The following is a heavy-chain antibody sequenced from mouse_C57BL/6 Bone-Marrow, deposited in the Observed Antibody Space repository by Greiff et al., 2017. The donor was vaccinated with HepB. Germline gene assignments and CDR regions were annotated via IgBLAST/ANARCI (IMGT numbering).Heavy chain of an antibody. CDR3: SIYYGNPWFAY. Sequence: EVKLQESGAELVRPGASVKLSCTASGFNIKDDYLHWVKQRPEQGLEWIGWLDPENGDTEYASKFQGKATITADTSSNTAYLQLSSLTSEDTAVYYCSIYYGNPWFAYWGQGTLVTVSA. V-gene: IGHV14-4*01. CDR1: GFNIKDDY. D-gene: IGHD2-1*01. J-gene: IGHJ3*01. CDR2: LDPENGDT.